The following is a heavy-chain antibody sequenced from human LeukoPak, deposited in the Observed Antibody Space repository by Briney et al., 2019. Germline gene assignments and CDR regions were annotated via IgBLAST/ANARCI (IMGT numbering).Heavy chain of an antibody. J-gene: IGHJ4*02. Sequence: GESLKISCQGSGSSFTSYWIGWVRQLPGKGLEWMGIIYPGDSDTRYSPSFQGQVTISADKSISTAYLQWSSLKASDTAMYYCATRRHSSSWFPDYFDYWGQGTLVTVSS. D-gene: IGHD6-13*01. CDR2: IYPGDSDT. V-gene: IGHV5-51*01. CDR3: ATRRHSSSWFPDYFDY. CDR1: GSSFTSYW.